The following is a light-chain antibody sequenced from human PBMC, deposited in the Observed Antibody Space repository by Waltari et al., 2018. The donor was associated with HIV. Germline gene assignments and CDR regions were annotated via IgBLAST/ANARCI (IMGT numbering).Light chain of an antibody. CDR3: QQFNSSPT. Sequence: AIQLTQSPSSLSASVGDRVAISCRASQGIGNALAWYQQSPGKGPKVLISEVSILQTGVPSRFSGSGSGTDFTLTINNLQPEDFATYFCQQFNSSPTFGGGTKVEMK. CDR2: EVS. J-gene: IGKJ4*01. V-gene: IGKV1-13*02. CDR1: QGIGNA.